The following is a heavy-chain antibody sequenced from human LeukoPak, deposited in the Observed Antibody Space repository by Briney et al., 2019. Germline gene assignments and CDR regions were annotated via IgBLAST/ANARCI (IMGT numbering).Heavy chain of an antibody. CDR2: IYHRGNT. CDR1: GYSIRSGYY. Sequence: PSETLSLTCTVSGYSIRSGYYWGWIRQPPGKEMEWIGSIYHRGNTYYNPSLKSRVIMSVDTSKNQFSLKLSSVTAADTAVYYCARGPGGAAGVYFDYWGQGTLVAVSS. J-gene: IGHJ4*02. CDR3: ARGPGGAAGVYFDY. D-gene: IGHD2-15*01. V-gene: IGHV4-38-2*02.